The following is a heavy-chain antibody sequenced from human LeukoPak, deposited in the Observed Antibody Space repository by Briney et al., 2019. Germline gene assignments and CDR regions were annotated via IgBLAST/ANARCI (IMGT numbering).Heavy chain of an antibody. J-gene: IGHJ4*02. CDR1: GYTLTELS. V-gene: IGHV1-24*01. CDR3: ASGKAAAGQDY. D-gene: IGHD6-13*01. CDR2: FDPEDGET. Sequence: ASVKVSCKVSGYTLTELSMHWVRQAPGKGLEWMGGFDPEDGETIYAQKFQGRVTMTRDTSTSTVYMELSSLRSEDTAVYYCASGKAAAGQDYWGQGTLVTVSS.